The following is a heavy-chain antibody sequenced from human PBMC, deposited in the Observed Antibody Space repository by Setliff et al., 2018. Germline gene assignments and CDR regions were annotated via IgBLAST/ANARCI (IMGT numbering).Heavy chain of an antibody. D-gene: IGHD1-26*01. CDR3: ARDLLGSQGRTFDL. CDR2: INPNTGGT. CDR1: GYTFSDYY. J-gene: IGHJ4*02. V-gene: IGHV1-2*02. Sequence: VKVTCKASGYTFSDYYMHWIRQAPGQGPEWMGCINPNTGGTRFAQKFQFGVTMTADKAITTAYMELTRLTSDDTAVYYCARDLLGSQGRTFDLWGQGTLVTVSS.